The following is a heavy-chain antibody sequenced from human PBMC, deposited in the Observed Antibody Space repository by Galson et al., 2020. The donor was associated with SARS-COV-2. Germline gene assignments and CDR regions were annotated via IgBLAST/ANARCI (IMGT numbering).Heavy chain of an antibody. CDR1: GFTFSYYD. V-gene: IGHV3-13*01. D-gene: IGHD2-21*01. CDR2: IGTAGDT. CDR3: AREHCAGSSCYLEY. Sequence: GESLKISCAASGFTFSYYDMHWVRQPLGKGLEWVSAIGTAGDTYYADSVKGRFTIFRENDKNSLDLQMNSLRAGDSAVYYCAREHCAGSSCYLEYWGQGTLVTVSS. J-gene: IGHJ4*02.